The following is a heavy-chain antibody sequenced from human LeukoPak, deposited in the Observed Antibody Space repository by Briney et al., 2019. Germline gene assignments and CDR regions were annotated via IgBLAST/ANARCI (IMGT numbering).Heavy chain of an antibody. V-gene: IGHV4-34*01. CDR1: SGTFSGYY. J-gene: IGHJ3*02. CDR3: ARGHIVVVVATTRSDAFDM. CDR2: INHRGST. Sequence: PSETLFLTCAVYSGTFSGYYWSWIRQPPGKGLEWIGEINHRGSTNYNPSLKSRVTISVDTSKNQVSLKLNSVTAADTAVYYCARGHIVVVVATTRSDAFDMWGQGTMVTVSS. D-gene: IGHD2-15*01.